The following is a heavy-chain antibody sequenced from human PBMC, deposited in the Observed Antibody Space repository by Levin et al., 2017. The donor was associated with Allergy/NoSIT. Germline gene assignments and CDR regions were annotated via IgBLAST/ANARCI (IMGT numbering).Heavy chain of an antibody. CDR1: AGYIRNYY. J-gene: IGHJ5*02. V-gene: IGHV4-59*01. CDR2: IYYSGST. Sequence: SQTLSLPCTVSAGYIRNYYWTWIRPPPGKGLEWIGYIYYSGSTNYNPSLKSRVTLSLDTSKNQFSLKLTSVTAADTAVYFCARVRYTSSWYYHWFDPWGQGTLVTVSS. CDR3: ARVRYTSSWYYHWFDP. D-gene: IGHD6-13*01.